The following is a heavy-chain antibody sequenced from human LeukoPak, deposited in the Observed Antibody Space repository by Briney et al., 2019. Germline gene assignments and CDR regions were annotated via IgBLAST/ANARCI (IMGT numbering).Heavy chain of an antibody. CDR1: GFSFSRYW. D-gene: IGHD3-22*01. Sequence: KTGGSLRLSCAGSGFSFSRYWMAWVRQAPGKGLEWVSTISSGGHIYYEDSVKGRFTISRDNAKNSLYLQMNSLRAEDTAVYYCARGQDGGKYYYESSGYSHWGQGILVTVSS. CDR3: ARGQDGGKYYYESSGYSH. CDR2: ISSGGHI. J-gene: IGHJ4*02. V-gene: IGHV3-69-1*01.